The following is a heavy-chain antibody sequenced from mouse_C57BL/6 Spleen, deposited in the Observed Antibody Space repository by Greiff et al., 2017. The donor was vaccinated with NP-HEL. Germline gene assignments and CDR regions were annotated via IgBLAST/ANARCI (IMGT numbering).Heavy chain of an antibody. Sequence: EVMLVESGGDLVKPGGSLKLSCAASGFTFSSYGMSWVRQTPDKRLEWVATISSGGSYTYYPDSVKGRFTISRDNAKNTLYLQMSRLKSEDTAMYYCARLLTGTDYYAMDYWGQGTSVTVSS. CDR3: ARLLTGTDYYAMDY. J-gene: IGHJ4*01. CDR1: GFTFSSYG. CDR2: ISSGGSYT. V-gene: IGHV5-6*01. D-gene: IGHD4-1*01.